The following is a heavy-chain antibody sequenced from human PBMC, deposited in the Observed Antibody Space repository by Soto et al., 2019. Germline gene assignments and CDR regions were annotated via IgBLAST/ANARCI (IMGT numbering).Heavy chain of an antibody. Sequence: SETLSLTCTVSGGSISSGDYYWSWIRQPPGKGLEWIGYIYYSGSTYYNPSLKSRVTISVDTSKNQFSLKLSSVTAADTAVYYCARDFILRDGYTPQRRAFDIWGQGTMVTVSS. D-gene: IGHD5-12*01. V-gene: IGHV4-30-4*01. CDR1: GGSISSGDYY. CDR2: IYYSGST. J-gene: IGHJ3*02. CDR3: ARDFILRDGYTPQRRAFDI.